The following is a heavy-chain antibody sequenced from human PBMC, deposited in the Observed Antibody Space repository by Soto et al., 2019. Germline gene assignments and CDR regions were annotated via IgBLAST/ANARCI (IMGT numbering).Heavy chain of an antibody. CDR2: IWYDGSNK. CDR1: GFTFSSYG. Sequence: QVQLVESGGGVVQPGRSLRLSCAASGFTFSSYGMHWVRQAPGKGLEWVAVIWYDGSNKYYADSVKGRFTISRDNSKNTLYLKMNSLRAEDTAVYYCARDGTTAMVKSGGKYIDYWGQGTLVTVSS. J-gene: IGHJ4*02. CDR3: ARDGTTAMVKSGGKYIDY. D-gene: IGHD5-18*01. V-gene: IGHV3-33*01.